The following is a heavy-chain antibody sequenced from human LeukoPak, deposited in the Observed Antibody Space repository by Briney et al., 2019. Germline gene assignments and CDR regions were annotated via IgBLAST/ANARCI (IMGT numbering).Heavy chain of an antibody. CDR3: AKAGRYSSGWYDY. J-gene: IGHJ4*02. D-gene: IGHD6-19*01. Sequence: PGRSLRLSCAASGFTFSSYGVHWVRQAPGKGLEWVAVISYDGSNKYYADSVKGRFTISRDNSKNTLYLQMNSLRAEDTAVYYCAKAGRYSSGWYDYWGQGTLVTVSS. CDR1: GFTFSSYG. V-gene: IGHV3-30*18. CDR2: ISYDGSNK.